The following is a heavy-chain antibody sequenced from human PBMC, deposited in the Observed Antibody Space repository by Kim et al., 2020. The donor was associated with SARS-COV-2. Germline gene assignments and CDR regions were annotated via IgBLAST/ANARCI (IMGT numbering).Heavy chain of an antibody. J-gene: IGHJ3*02. D-gene: IGHD2-2*01. Sequence: GRFTISRDNSKNTLYLQMNSLRAEDTAVYYCAKPELLDCSSTSCYDAFDIWGQGTMVTVS. V-gene: IGHV3-23*01. CDR3: AKPELLDCSSTSCYDAFDI.